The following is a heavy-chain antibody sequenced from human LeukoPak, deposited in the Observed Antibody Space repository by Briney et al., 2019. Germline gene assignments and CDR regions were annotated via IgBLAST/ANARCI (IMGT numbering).Heavy chain of an antibody. CDR1: GYTFTGYY. J-gene: IGHJ3*02. CDR3: ARVVTDDAFDI. D-gene: IGHD1-20*01. Sequence: GASVTVSCKASGYTFTGYYMHWGRQAPGQGLEWMGWINPNSGGTNYAQKFQGRVTITRDTSISTAYMELSRLRSDDTAVYYCARVVTDDAFDIWGQGTMVTVSS. CDR2: INPNSGGT. V-gene: IGHV1-2*02.